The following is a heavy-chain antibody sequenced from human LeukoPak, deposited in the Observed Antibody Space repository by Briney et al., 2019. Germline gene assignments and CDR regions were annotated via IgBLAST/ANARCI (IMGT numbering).Heavy chain of an antibody. Sequence: GGSLRLSCAASGFTFSSYWMSWVRQAPGKGLERVANIKQDGSEKYYVDSVKGRFTISRDNAKNSLYLQMNSLRAEDTAVYYCARDTAAWLRHYYYYYSMDVWGQGTTVTVSS. CDR1: GFTFSSYW. D-gene: IGHD5-12*01. J-gene: IGHJ6*02. V-gene: IGHV3-7*03. CDR3: ARDTAAWLRHYYYYYSMDV. CDR2: IKQDGSEK.